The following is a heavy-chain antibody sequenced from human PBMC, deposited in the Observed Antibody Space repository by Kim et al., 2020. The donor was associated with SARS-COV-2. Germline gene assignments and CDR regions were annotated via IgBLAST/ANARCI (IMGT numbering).Heavy chain of an antibody. CDR3: AREGTGRDGYNYYYGMDV. J-gene: IGHJ6*02. D-gene: IGHD2-8*02. Sequence: SVKVSCKASGGTFSSYAISWVRQAPGQGLEWMGGIIPIFGTANYAQKFQGRVTITADESTSTAYMELSSLRSEDTAVYYCAREGTGRDGYNYYYGMDVWGQGTTVTVSS. V-gene: IGHV1-69*13. CDR2: IIPIFGTA. CDR1: GGTFSSYA.